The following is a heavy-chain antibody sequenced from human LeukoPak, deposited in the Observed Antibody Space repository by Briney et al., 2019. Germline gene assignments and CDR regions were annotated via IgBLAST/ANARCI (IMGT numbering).Heavy chain of an antibody. CDR1: GFTFSSYA. J-gene: IGHJ4*02. D-gene: IGHD4-23*01. Sequence: PGGSLRLSCAASGFTFSSYAMSWVRQAPGKGLEWVSAISGSGGSTYYADSVKGRFTISRDNSKNTLYLQMNSLRAEDTAVYYCAKLWTMVVSPAYFDYWGQGTLSPSPQ. V-gene: IGHV3-23*01. CDR3: AKLWTMVVSPAYFDY. CDR2: ISGSGGST.